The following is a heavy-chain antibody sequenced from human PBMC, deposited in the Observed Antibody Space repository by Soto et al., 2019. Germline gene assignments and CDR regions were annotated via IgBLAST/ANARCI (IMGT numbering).Heavy chain of an antibody. J-gene: IGHJ4*02. CDR2: IYWDDDK. Sequence: QITLKESGPTLVKPTQTLTLTCTFSGFSLSTNGVGVGWIRQPPRKVLEWLALIYWDDDKRYSPSLKNRLTITKDTSKNQVVLTMTNMDPVDTATYYCAHRRMITGEFDYWGQGTLVTVSS. CDR1: GFSLSTNGVG. V-gene: IGHV2-5*02. D-gene: IGHD3-16*01. CDR3: AHRRMITGEFDY.